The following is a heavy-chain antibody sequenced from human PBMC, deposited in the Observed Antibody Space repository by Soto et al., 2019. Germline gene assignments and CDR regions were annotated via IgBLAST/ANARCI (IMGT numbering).Heavy chain of an antibody. CDR2: ITRSGGDT. J-gene: IGHJ4*02. D-gene: IGHD2-21*01. V-gene: IGHV3-23*01. CDR3: ATDHRFNSN. Sequence: QLLESGGGLVQPGGSPRLSCAASEFIFNNYAMTWVRQAPGKGLEWVCVITRSGGDTYYADSVRGRFTISRDKSKGMLYLQINNLRAEDTAVYYCATDHRFNSNWGPGTLVTVSS. CDR1: EFIFNNYA.